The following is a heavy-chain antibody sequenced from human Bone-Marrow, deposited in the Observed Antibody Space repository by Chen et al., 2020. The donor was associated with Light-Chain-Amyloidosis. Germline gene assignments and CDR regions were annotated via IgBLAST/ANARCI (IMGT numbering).Heavy chain of an antibody. CDR2: INHSGST. V-gene: IGHV4-34*01. J-gene: IGHJ4*02. CDR3: ARGDFRQDYFDY. Sequence: QVQLQQWGAGLLKPSETLSLPCAVYGGSFSGYYWSWIRQPPGKGLEGIGEINHSGSTNYTPSLKSRVTISVDTSKNQFSLQLSSVTAADTAVYYCARGDFRQDYFDYWGQGTLVTVSS. CDR1: GGSFSGYY.